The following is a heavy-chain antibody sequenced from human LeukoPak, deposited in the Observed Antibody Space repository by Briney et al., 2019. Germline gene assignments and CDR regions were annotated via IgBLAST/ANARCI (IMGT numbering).Heavy chain of an antibody. J-gene: IGHJ4*02. CDR1: GGSFSGYY. D-gene: IGHD3-22*01. CDR3: ARGSNYYDSSGYFDY. CDR2: INHSGST. V-gene: IGHV4-34*01. Sequence: PSETLSLTCAVYGGSFSGYYWSWIRQPPGKGLEWIGEINHSGSTNYNPSLKSRVTMSVDTSKDQFSLKVSSVTAADTAVYYCARGSNYYDSSGYFDYWGQGTLVTVSS.